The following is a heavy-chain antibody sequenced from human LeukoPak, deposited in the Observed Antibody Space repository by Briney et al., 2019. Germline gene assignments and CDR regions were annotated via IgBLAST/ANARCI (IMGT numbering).Heavy chain of an antibody. CDR1: GGSISSSIYY. J-gene: IGHJ3*02. Sequence: SETLSLTCIVSGGSISSSIYYWAWVRQPPGKGLEWIGTVFYNGATQYSPSLRSRVTISIDTSTNQFSLKLTSVTAADTAVYYCARLLVVPAANDAFDIWGQGTMVTVSS. CDR3: ARLLVVPAANDAFDI. D-gene: IGHD2-2*01. V-gene: IGHV4-39*07. CDR2: VFYNGAT.